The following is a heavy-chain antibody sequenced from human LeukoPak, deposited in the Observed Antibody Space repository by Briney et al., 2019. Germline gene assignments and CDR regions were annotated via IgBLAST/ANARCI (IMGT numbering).Heavy chain of an antibody. J-gene: IGHJ4*02. CDR3: ARDYYDSSGYPPRGPYFDY. V-gene: IGHV4-4*02. D-gene: IGHD3-22*01. CDR1: GGSISSSNW. CDR2: IYHSGST. Sequence: PSGTLSLTCAVSGGSISSSNWWSWVRQPPGKGLEWIGEIYHSGSTNYNPSLKSRVTISVDKSKNQFSLKLSSVTAADTAVYYCARDYYDSSGYPPRGPYFDYWGQGTLVTVSS.